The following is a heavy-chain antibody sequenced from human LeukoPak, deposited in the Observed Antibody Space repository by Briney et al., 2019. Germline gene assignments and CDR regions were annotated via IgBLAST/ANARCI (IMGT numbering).Heavy chain of an antibody. D-gene: IGHD3-10*01. CDR2: INSGGST. CDR1: GFTVSSNH. Sequence: PGGSLRLSCAASGFTVSSNHMSWVRQAPGKGLECVSVINSGGSTYYADSVKGRFTISRDNSKNTLYLQMNTLRAEDTAVYYCARDLAYYASGKQNYWGQGTLVTVSS. J-gene: IGHJ4*02. CDR3: ARDLAYYASGKQNY. V-gene: IGHV3-66*01.